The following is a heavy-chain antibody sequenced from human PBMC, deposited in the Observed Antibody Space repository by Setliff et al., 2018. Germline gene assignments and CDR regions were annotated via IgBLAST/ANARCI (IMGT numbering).Heavy chain of an antibody. J-gene: IGHJ6*03. CDR2: ISGSGDTT. D-gene: IGHD1-26*01. Sequence: GGSLRLSCAASGFTFSSYAMSWVRQAPGKGLEWVSAISGSGDTTEYADSVKGRFIISRDNSENTLYLQMNSLRAEDTAIYYCLKCEAHSGSFYGNYYYMDVWGKGTPVTVSS. CDR1: GFTFSSYA. V-gene: IGHV3-23*01. CDR3: LKCEAHSGSFYGNYYYMDV.